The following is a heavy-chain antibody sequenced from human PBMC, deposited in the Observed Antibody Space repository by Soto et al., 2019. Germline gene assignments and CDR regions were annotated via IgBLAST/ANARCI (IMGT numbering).Heavy chain of an antibody. V-gene: IGHV1-69*02. J-gene: IGHJ6*02. CDR3: ARDHYYYGMDV. Sequence: QVQLVQSGAEVKKPGSSVKVSCKASGGTFSSYTISWVRQAPGQGLEWMGRIIPILGIANYAQKFQGRVTXTXDKSTSTACMELSSLRSEDTAVYYCARDHYYYGMDVWGQGTTVTVSS. CDR2: IIPILGIA. CDR1: GGTFSSYT.